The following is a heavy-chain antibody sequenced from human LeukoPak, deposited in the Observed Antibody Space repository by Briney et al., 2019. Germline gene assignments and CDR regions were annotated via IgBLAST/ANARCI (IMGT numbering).Heavy chain of an antibody. V-gene: IGHV1-8*03. Sequence: ASVKVSCKASGYTFTSYDINWVRQATGQGLEWMGWMNPNSGNTGYAQKFQGRVTITRNTSISTAYMELNSLRAEDTAVYYCARDWELTAMEYVIADYWGQGTLVTVSS. D-gene: IGHD5-18*01. CDR2: MNPNSGNT. J-gene: IGHJ4*02. CDR1: GYTFTSYD. CDR3: ARDWELTAMEYVIADY.